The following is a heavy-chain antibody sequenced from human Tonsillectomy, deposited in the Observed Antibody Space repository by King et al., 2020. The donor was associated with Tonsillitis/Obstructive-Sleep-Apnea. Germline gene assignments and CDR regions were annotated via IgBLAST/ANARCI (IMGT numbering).Heavy chain of an antibody. D-gene: IGHD3-3*01. Sequence: VQLVESGGGLVQPGGSLRLSCAASEFTFSTYGMTWVRQAPGKGLECVSVISGSGAKTEYADSVRGRFTISRDNAKKPLYLQMNSLRAEATAIYYCARGSRLIDYWGQGTLVTVSS. V-gene: IGHV3-23*04. CDR2: ISGSGAKT. CDR1: EFTFSTYG. CDR3: ARGSRLIDY. J-gene: IGHJ4*02.